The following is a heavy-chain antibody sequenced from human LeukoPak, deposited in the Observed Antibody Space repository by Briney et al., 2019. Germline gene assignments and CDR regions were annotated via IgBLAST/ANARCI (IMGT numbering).Heavy chain of an antibody. D-gene: IGHD6-25*01. CDR2: IYYNGNT. CDR1: GGSIRSSNSF. V-gene: IGHV4-39*07. J-gene: IGHJ4*02. CDR3: ARATAAPSSYFFDH. Sequence: SETLFLTCSVSGGSIRSSNSFWGWIRQPPGERLEWIATIYYNGNTYYNPSLQSRVTISVDTSTNQFSLKLNSVIAADTAVYYCARATAAPSSYFFDHWGQGTLVTVSS.